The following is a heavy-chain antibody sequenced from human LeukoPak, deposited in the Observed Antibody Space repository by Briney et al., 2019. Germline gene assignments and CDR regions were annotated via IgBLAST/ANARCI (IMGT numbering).Heavy chain of an antibody. V-gene: IGHV5-10-1*01. D-gene: IGHD3-10*01. CDR1: GHRFTSYW. CDR2: IDPSDSYT. Sequence: GESLRISFKGSGHRFTSYWISWVRPRPGIGLEWMGRIDPSDSYTNYSPSFQGHVTISADKSISTAYLQWSSLKASDTAIYYCARRGYYYYGMDVWGQGTTVTVSS. J-gene: IGHJ6*02. CDR3: ARRGYYYYGMDV.